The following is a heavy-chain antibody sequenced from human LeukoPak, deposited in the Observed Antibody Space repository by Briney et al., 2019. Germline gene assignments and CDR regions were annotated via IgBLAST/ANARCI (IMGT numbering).Heavy chain of an antibody. J-gene: IGHJ1*01. Sequence: PSETLSLTCTVSGGSVSSGSYYWSWIRQPPGKGLEWIGYIYYSGSTNYNPSLKSRVTISVDTSKNQFSLKLSSVTAADTAVYYCARNGGSSGYYSPQHWGQGTLVTVSS. CDR1: GGSVSSGSYY. CDR2: IYYSGST. CDR3: ARNGGSSGYYSPQH. D-gene: IGHD3-22*01. V-gene: IGHV4-61*01.